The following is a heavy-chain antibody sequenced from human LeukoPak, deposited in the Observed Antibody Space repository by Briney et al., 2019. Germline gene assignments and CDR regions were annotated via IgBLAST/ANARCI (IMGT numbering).Heavy chain of an antibody. CDR1: GGSISGYY. Sequence: SETLSLTCTVSGGSISGYYWSWIRQPAGKGLEWIGRIYTIGNTNYNPSLESRVTMSLDTSKNQFSLKLSSVTAADTAVYYCARGGSYLSDAFDIWGQGTMVTVSS. CDR3: ARGGSYLSDAFDI. J-gene: IGHJ3*02. V-gene: IGHV4-4*07. D-gene: IGHD1-26*01. CDR2: IYTIGNT.